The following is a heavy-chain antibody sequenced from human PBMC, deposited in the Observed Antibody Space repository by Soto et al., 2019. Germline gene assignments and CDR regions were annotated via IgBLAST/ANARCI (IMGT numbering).Heavy chain of an antibody. D-gene: IGHD2-21*02. CDR2: ISSSSRYI. Sequence: PGGSLRLSCAASGFTFSSYSMNWVRQAPGKGLDWVSSISSSSRYIYYADSVKGRFTISRDNAKNSLYLQMNSRRAEDTAVYYCARDLEGLYCGGDCYSGNAFDSWGQGTMVTVSS. V-gene: IGHV3-21*01. CDR1: GFTFSSYS. J-gene: IGHJ3*02. CDR3: ARDLEGLYCGGDCYSGNAFDS.